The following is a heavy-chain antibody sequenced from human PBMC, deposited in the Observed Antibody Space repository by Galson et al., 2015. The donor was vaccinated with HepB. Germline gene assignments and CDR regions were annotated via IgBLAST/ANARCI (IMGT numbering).Heavy chain of an antibody. CDR1: GYTFTSYY. Sequence: SVKVSCKASGYTFTSYYMHWVRRAPGQGLEWMGIINPSGGSTSYAQKFQGRVTMTRDTSTSTVYMELSSLRSEDTAVYYCARLKYHYYDSSGYYYPNREYYFDYWGQGTLVTVSS. D-gene: IGHD3-22*01. CDR3: ARLKYHYYDSSGYYYPNREYYFDY. J-gene: IGHJ4*02. CDR2: INPSGGST. V-gene: IGHV1-46*01.